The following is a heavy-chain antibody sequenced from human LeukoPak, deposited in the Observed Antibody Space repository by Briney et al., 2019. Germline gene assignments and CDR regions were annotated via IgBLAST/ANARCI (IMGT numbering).Heavy chain of an antibody. Sequence: GGSLRLSCAASGFTFSSYWMSWVRQAPGKGLEWVANIKEDGNEKYYVDSVKGRFTISRDNAKNSLYLQMNSLRAEDTAVYYCARATMIVVALNDSWGQGTLVTVSS. CDR1: GFTFSSYW. CDR2: IKEDGNEK. D-gene: IGHD3-22*01. J-gene: IGHJ4*02. CDR3: ARATMIVVALNDS. V-gene: IGHV3-7*03.